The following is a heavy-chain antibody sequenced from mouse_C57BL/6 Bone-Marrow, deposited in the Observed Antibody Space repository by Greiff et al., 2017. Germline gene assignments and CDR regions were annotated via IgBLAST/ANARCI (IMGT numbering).Heavy chain of an antibody. Sequence: EVKLVESGGGLVQPGGSMKLSCVASGFTFSNYWMNWVRQSPEKGLEWVAQIRLKADNYATHYAESVKGRFTISRDDSKSSVYLQMNNLSAEDTGIYYCTGGSSYVGYFDYWGQGTPLTVSS. CDR2: IRLKADNYAT. V-gene: IGHV6-3*01. CDR1: GFTFSNYW. CDR3: TGGSSYVGYFDY. D-gene: IGHD1-1*01. J-gene: IGHJ2*01.